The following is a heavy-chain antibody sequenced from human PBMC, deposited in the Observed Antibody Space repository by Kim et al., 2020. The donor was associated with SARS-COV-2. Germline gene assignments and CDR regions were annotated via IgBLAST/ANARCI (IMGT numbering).Heavy chain of an antibody. Sequence: GGSLRLSCAASGFTFSSYGMHWVRQAPGKGLEWVAVISYDGSNKYYADSVKGRFTISRDNSKNTLYLQMNSLRAEDTAVYYCVRWKWELPTVWEKDGMDVWGQGTTVTVSS. CDR2: ISYDGSNK. CDR3: VRWKWELPTVWEKDGMDV. V-gene: IGHV3-33*05. D-gene: IGHD1-26*01. CDR1: GFTFSSYG. J-gene: IGHJ6*02.